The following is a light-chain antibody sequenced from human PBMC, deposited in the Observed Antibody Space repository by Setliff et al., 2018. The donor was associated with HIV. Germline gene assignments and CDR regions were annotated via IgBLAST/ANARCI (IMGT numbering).Light chain of an antibody. V-gene: IGLV1-44*01. J-gene: IGLJ3*02. CDR2: ANN. CDR3: ATWDDNLGGPV. Sequence: QSALTQPPSASETPGRRVTISCSGSSSNIGVNAVNWYQHLPGTAPKLLISANNQRPSGVPDRFSGSKSGTSASLAISGVQSDDEADYYCATWDDNLGGPVFGGGTKVTV. CDR1: SSNIGVNA.